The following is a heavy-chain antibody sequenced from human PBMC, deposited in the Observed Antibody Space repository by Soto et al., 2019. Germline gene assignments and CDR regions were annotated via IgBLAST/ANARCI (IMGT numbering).Heavy chain of an antibody. Sequence: GGSLRLSSEDSGITFSRYWMSWVRQAPGKGLEWVANIKQDGSEKYYVDSVKGRFTISRDNAKNSLFLRMNSLKVEDTAVYYCVRERWYSGSLFDYWGQGTLVTVSS. J-gene: IGHJ4*02. CDR1: GITFSRYW. D-gene: IGHD1-26*01. CDR3: VRERWYSGSLFDY. CDR2: IKQDGSEK. V-gene: IGHV3-7*01.